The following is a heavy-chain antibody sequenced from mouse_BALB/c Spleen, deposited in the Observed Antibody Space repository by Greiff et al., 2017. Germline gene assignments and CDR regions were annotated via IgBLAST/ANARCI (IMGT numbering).Heavy chain of an antibody. CDR2: IRLKSNNYAT. Sequence: EVKLEESGGGLVQPGGSMKLSCVASGFTFSNYWMNWVRQSPEKGLEWVAEIRLKSNNYATHYAESVKGRFTISRDDSKSSVYLQMNNLRAEDTGIYYCTRLDYGNYFDYWGQGTTLTVSS. J-gene: IGHJ2*01. CDR3: TRLDYGNYFDY. D-gene: IGHD2-1*01. V-gene: IGHV6-6*02. CDR1: GFTFSNYW.